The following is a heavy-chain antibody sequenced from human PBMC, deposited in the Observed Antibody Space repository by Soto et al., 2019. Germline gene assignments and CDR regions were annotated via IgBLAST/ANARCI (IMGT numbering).Heavy chain of an antibody. CDR2: ISAYNGNT. CDR3: ARDRPVAGDTFPYYYYYGMDV. D-gene: IGHD6-19*01. CDR1: GYTFTSYG. J-gene: IGHJ6*02. V-gene: IGHV1-18*04. Sequence: ASVKVSCKASGYTFTSYGISWVRQAPGQGLEWMGWISAYNGNTNYAQKLQGRVTMTTDTSTSTAYMELRSLRSDDTAVYYCARDRPVAGDTFPYYYYYGMDVWGQGTTVTVSS.